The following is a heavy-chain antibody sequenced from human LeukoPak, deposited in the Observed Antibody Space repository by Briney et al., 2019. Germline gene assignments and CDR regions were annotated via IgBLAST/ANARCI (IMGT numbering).Heavy chain of an antibody. CDR3: ARDHAIVVVPAAITPWFDP. V-gene: IGHV1-18*01. Sequence: GASVKVSCKASGYTFTSYGISWVRQAPGQGLEWMGWIMAYNGKTKYAQKLQGRVTITTDKSTHTAYMELRSLRSDDTAVYYCARDHAIVVVPAAITPWFDPWGQGTLVTVSS. CDR1: GYTFTSYG. D-gene: IGHD2-2*01. CDR2: IMAYNGKT. J-gene: IGHJ5*02.